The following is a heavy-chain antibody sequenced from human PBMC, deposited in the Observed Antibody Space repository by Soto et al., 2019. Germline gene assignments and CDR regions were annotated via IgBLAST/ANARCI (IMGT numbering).Heavy chain of an antibody. V-gene: IGHV3-64D*06. CDR1: GFTFSNYA. J-gene: IGHJ4*02. CDR3: VKDRWVDY. CDR2: ISSDGGTT. Sequence: GVLRLSCSASGFTFSNYAMHWVRQAPGKGLEYVSSISSDGGTTYYADSVKGRFAISRDNSKNTLYLQMSSLRAEDTAVYYCVKDRWVDYWGQGTLVTVSS. D-gene: IGHD1-26*01.